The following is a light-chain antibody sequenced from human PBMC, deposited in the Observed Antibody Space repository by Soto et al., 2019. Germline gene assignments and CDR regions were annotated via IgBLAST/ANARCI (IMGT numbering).Light chain of an antibody. Sequence: DIQMTQSPSSLSASVGDRVTITCRARQSISSYLNWYQPKPGKAPKLLIYDASSLQSGVPAMFSCSGSVTDVTLTISSLQLEDFATYYCQQSYSTLPYTFGQGTKLEIK. CDR3: QQSYSTLPYT. J-gene: IGKJ2*01. V-gene: IGKV1-39*01. CDR1: QSISSY. CDR2: DAS.